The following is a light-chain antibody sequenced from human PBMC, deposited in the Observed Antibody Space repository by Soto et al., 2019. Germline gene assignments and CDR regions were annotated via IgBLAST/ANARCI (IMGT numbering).Light chain of an antibody. CDR3: SSYTSSSTYV. CDR2: EVT. J-gene: IGLJ1*01. Sequence: VSLPPNTTSSDVGSYNRVSWYQQPPGTAPKLMIYEVTNRPSGVPDRFSGSKSGNTASLTISGLQAEDEADYYCSSYTSSSTYVFGTGTKVTVL. CDR1: SSDVGSYNR. V-gene: IGLV2-18*02.